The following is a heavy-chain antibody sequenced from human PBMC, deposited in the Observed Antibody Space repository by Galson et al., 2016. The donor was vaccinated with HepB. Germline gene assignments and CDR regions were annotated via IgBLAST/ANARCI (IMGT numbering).Heavy chain of an antibody. Sequence: SVKVSCKASGGTFSSNAINWVRQAPGQGLEWMGGIIPKFITAHYAQKFQGRITITADESTSTAYMERSSLRSDDTAVYYCAGRAARVVVGATPDSWGQGTLGT. CDR1: GGTFSSNA. V-gene: IGHV1-69*13. CDR2: IIPKFITA. J-gene: IGHJ4*02. D-gene: IGHD2-15*01. CDR3: AGRAARVVVGATPDS.